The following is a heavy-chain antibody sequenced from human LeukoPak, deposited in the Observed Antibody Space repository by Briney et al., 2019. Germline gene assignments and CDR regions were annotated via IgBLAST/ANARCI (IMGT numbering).Heavy chain of an antibody. CDR1: GYTFTSYY. CDR2: INPSGGST. V-gene: IGHV1-46*01. D-gene: IGHD3-10*01. CDR3: ARAWGYGSGSYYNKPFDY. J-gene: IGHJ4*02. Sequence: ASVKVSCKASGYTFTSYYMHWVRQAPGQGLEWMGMINPSGGSTSYAQKFQGRVTMTRDTSTSTVYMELSSLRSEDTAVYYCARAWGYGSGSYYNKPFDYWGQGTLVTVSS.